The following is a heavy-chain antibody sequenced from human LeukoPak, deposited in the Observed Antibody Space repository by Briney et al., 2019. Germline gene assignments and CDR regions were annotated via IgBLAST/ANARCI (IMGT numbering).Heavy chain of an antibody. J-gene: IGHJ5*02. CDR3: ARDRSSSRVTQFDP. Sequence: ASVKVSCKASGGTFSSYAISWVRQAPGQGLEWMGGIIPIFGTANYAQKFQGRVTITADESTSTAYMELSSLRSEDTAVYYCARDRSSSRVTQFDPWGQGTLVTVSS. CDR1: GGTFSSYA. V-gene: IGHV1-69*13. D-gene: IGHD6-6*01. CDR2: IIPIFGTA.